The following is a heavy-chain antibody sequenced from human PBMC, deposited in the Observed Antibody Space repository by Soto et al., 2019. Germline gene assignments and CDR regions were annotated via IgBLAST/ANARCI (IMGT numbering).Heavy chain of an antibody. CDR3: ARESRGYYGMDV. J-gene: IGHJ6*02. CDR2: IYYSGST. V-gene: IGHV4-59*01. D-gene: IGHD3-10*01. Sequence: QVQLQESGPGLVKPSETLSLTCTVSGGSISSYYWSWIRQPPGKGLEWIGYIYYSGSTNYNPSLQSRXXIXVXXSKNQFSLKLSSVTAADTAVYYCARESRGYYGMDVWGQGTTVTVSS. CDR1: GGSISSYY.